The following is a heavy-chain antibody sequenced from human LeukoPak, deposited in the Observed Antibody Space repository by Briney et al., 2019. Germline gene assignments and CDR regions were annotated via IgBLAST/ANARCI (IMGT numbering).Heavy chain of an antibody. J-gene: IGHJ3*02. CDR1: GYTLTELS. CDR2: FDPEDGET. Sequence: ASVKVSCKVSGYTLTELSMHWVRQAPGKGLEWMGGFDPEDGETIYAQKFQGRVTMTEDTSTDTAYMELSSLRSEDTAVYYCATGWQSSGYYYGGEGAFDIWGQGTMVTVSS. V-gene: IGHV1-24*01. CDR3: ATGWQSSGYYYGGEGAFDI. D-gene: IGHD3-22*01.